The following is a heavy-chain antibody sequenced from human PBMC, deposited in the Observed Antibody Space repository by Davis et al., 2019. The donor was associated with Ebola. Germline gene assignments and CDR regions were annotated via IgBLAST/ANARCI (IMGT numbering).Heavy chain of an antibody. CDR2: INHSGST. CDR3: ARLAGYDSSGYGYWYFDL. D-gene: IGHD3-22*01. V-gene: IGHV4-34*01. J-gene: IGHJ2*01. CDR1: GGSFTGYY. Sequence: PGGSLRLSCGVYGGSFTGYYWSWIRQPPGKGLEWIGEINHSGSTNCNPSLESRVTISIDTSKNQLSLKLGSVTAADTAVYYCARLAGYDSSGYGYWYFDLWGRGTLVTVSS.